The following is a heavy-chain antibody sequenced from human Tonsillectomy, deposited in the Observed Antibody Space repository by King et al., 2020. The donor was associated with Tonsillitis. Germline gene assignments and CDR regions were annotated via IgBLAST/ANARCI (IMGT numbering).Heavy chain of an antibody. D-gene: IGHD1-26*01. CDR1: GFTFSTYA. Sequence: DVQLQESGGGLVQPGGSLRLSCEASGFTFSTYAMSWVRQAPGNGPGWVSAISSRDSMTIYAVSVKGRVTISRDDSKNTVSLQMSSLRAEDTAVYYCAKESPYSGNYRFYYFDYWGQGTLVTVSS. CDR2: ISSRDSMT. CDR3: AKESPYSGNYRFYYFDY. V-gene: IGHV3-23*01. J-gene: IGHJ4*02.